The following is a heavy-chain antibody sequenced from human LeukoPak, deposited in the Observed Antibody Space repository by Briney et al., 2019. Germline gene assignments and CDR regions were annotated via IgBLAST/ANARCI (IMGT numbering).Heavy chain of an antibody. CDR2: IYYSGST. CDR3: VRGNIFGSGSYS. V-gene: IGHV4-61*01. Sequence: PSETLSLTCTVSGGSVSSGSYYWNWIRQPPGKVLEWIGYIYYSGSTNYNPSLKSRVTILVDTSKNQFSLKLSSVTAADTAVYYCVRGNIFGSGSYSWGQGVLVTVSS. J-gene: IGHJ5*02. CDR1: GGSVSSGSYY. D-gene: IGHD3-10*01.